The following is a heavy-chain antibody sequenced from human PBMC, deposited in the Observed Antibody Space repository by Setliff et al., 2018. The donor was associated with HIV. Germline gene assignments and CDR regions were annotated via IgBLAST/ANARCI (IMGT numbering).Heavy chain of an antibody. CDR1: GYFVNSGYY. J-gene: IGHJ3*02. V-gene: IGHV4-38-2*02. D-gene: IGHD6-19*01. CDR3: ARDKVDGSGDAFDI. Sequence: SETLSLTCIVSGYFVNSGYYWGWVRQPPGKGLEWIGSVYHSGSTYYKPSLKSRLTISVDTSKNKFSLKLSSVTAADTAVYYCARDKVDGSGDAFDIWGQGTMVTVSS. CDR2: VYHSGST.